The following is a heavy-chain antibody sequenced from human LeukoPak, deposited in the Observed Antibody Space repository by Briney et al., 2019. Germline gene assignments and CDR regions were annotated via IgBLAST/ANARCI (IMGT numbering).Heavy chain of an antibody. D-gene: IGHD2-15*01. J-gene: IGHJ3*02. CDR2: ISSSGSTI. CDR1: GFTFSDYY. Sequence: GGSLRLSCAASGFTFSDYYMSWIRQAPGKGLEWVSYISSSGSTIYYADSVKGRFTISRDNAKNSLYLQLNSLRAEDTAVYYCARDKGCSGGSCYSTDAFDIWGQGTMVTVSS. V-gene: IGHV3-11*01. CDR3: ARDKGCSGGSCYSTDAFDI.